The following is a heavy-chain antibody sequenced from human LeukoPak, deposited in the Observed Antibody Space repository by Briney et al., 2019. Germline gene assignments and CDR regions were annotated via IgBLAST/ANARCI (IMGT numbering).Heavy chain of an antibody. V-gene: IGHV3-30-3*01. CDR1: GFAFSTYA. CDR2: ISYDGSVK. J-gene: IGHJ6*02. D-gene: IGHD6-6*01. CDR3: AKDRGYSSSSFPVYYYYGMDV. Sequence: GGSLRLSCAASGFAFSTYAMHWVRQAPGKGLEWVAVISYDGSVKYYADSVKGRFTISRDNSKNTLYLQMNSLRSDTAVYYCAKDRGYSSSSFPVYYYYGMDVWGQGTTVTVSS.